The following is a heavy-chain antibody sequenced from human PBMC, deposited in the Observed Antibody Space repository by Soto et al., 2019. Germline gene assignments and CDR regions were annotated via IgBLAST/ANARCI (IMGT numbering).Heavy chain of an antibody. Sequence: EVQLVESGGGLVQPGGSLRRSCTASGFIVSDTYVNWVRQAPGKGLEWVSVISNRGDTHYADSVRGRFSLSRDMSDNTLHLQMNNLRVEDTAVYYCAREPRYCRGGSCSITGDAYDIWGQGTMVTVSS. CDR1: GFIVSDTY. CDR2: ISNRGDT. CDR3: AREPRYCRGGSCSITGDAYDI. D-gene: IGHD2-15*01. V-gene: IGHV3-66*01. J-gene: IGHJ3*02.